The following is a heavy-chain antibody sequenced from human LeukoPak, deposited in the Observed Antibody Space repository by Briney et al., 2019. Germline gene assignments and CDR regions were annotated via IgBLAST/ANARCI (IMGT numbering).Heavy chain of an antibody. CDR1: GGSITSRGYY. V-gene: IGHV4-39*01. Sequence: PSETLSLTCTVSGGSITSRGYYWGWIRQPPGKGLEWIASIYYSGTTHYNPSLKSRVTISVDTSKNQFSLKLSSVTAADTAVYYCARQRGGYDSYFDYWGQGTLVTVSS. J-gene: IGHJ4*02. D-gene: IGHD5-12*01. CDR2: IYYSGTT. CDR3: ARQRGGYDSYFDY.